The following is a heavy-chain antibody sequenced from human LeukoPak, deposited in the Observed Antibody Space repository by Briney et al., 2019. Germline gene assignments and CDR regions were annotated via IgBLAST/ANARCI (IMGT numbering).Heavy chain of an antibody. V-gene: IGHV4-59*01. CDR2: IYYSGST. CDR3: ARGRLARSPYFDY. D-gene: IGHD6-19*01. J-gene: IGHJ4*02. CDR1: GGSFSSYY. Sequence: PSETLSLTCTVSGGSFSSYYWSWIRQPPGKGLEWIGYIYYSGSTDYNPSLKSRVTISVETSKNQFSLNPSSVTAADTAVYYCARGRLARSPYFDYWGQGTLVTVSS.